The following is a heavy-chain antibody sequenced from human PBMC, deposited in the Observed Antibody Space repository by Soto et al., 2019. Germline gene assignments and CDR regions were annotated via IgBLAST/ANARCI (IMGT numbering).Heavy chain of an antibody. V-gene: IGHV4-30-4*08. J-gene: IGHJ6*02. CDR2: IHHSGSI. CDR1: GGSISSDYYH. D-gene: IGHD2-21*02. Sequence: SETLSLTCTVSGGSISSDYYHWTWIRQSPGKGLEWIGYIHHSGSILYNPSLKSRLTISVDTSKNQFSLHLTSVTAADTAVYFCAREHHGGDSMDVWGQGTTVTVSS. CDR3: AREHHGGDSMDV.